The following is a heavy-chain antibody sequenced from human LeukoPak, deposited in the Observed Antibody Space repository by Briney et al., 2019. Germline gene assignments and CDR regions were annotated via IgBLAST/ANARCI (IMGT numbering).Heavy chain of an antibody. CDR1: GGSFSGYY. J-gene: IGHJ6*03. CDR2: INHSGST. Sequence: SETLSLTCAVYGGSFSGYYWSWIRQPPGKGLEWIGQINHSGSTNYNPSLKSRVAISVDTSKDQFSLKLSSVTAADTAVYFCARGNAGGHDLGYYYYYMDAWGKGTTVTVSS. D-gene: IGHD5-12*01. V-gene: IGHV4-34*01. CDR3: ARGNAGGHDLGYYYYYMDA.